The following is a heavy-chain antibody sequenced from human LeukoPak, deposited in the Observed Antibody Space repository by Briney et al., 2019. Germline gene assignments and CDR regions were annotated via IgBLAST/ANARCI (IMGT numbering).Heavy chain of an antibody. CDR2: IYYSGST. CDR3: ARGGNYYYYYMDV. J-gene: IGHJ6*03. Sequence: SETLSLTCTVSGGSISSYYWSWIRQPPGKGLEWIGYIYYSGSTNYNPSLKSRVTISVDTSKNQFSLKLSSVTAADMAVYYCARGGNYYYYYMDVWGKGTTVTVSS. CDR1: GGSISSYY. V-gene: IGHV4-59*01.